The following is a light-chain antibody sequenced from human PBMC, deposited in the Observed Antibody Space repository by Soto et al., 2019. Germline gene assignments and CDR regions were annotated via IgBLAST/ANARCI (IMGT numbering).Light chain of an antibody. CDR2: EVS. CDR1: SSNIGGYNY. J-gene: IGLJ1*01. CDR3: SSYTSSATLYV. V-gene: IGLV2-14*01. Sequence: QSVLTQPASVSGSPGQSITISCTGTSSNIGGYNYVSWYQQHPGKAPKLIIFEVSSRPSEVSNRFSASKSGNTASLTISGLQAEDEADYYCSSYTSSATLYVFGTGTKLTVL.